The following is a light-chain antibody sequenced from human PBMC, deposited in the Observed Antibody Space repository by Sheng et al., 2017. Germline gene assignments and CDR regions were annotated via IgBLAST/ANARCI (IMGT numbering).Light chain of an antibody. J-gene: IGKJ2*01. CDR3: QXRSLWYT. V-gene: IGKV3D-20*02. CDR1: QRISDNY. CDR2: GAS. Sequence: EVVLTQAPGTLSLSPGDRATLSCRASQRISDNYLAWYQQKPGQAPRLLIYGASSRATGIPDRFSGSGSGTDFTLTINRLDPEDFAVYYCQXRSLWYTFGQGTNLEI.